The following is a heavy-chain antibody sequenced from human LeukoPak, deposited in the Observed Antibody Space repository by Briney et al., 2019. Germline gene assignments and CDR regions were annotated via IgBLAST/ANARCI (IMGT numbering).Heavy chain of an antibody. V-gene: IGHV1-18*01. Sequence: ASVKVSFLATGYTFTSYGLSWVRQAPGQGLEWVGWISAYNGNTNYAQKLQGRVTMTTDTSTSTAYMELRSLRSDDTAVYYCARDTQVGFGGVADYWGQGTLVTVSS. D-gene: IGHD3-16*01. CDR3: ARDTQVGFGGVADY. CDR2: ISAYNGNT. CDR1: GYTFTSYG. J-gene: IGHJ4*02.